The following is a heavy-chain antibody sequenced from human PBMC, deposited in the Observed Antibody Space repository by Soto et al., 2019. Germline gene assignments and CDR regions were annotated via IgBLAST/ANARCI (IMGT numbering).Heavy chain of an antibody. J-gene: IGHJ6*02. Sequence: QVQLQESGPGLMKPSETLSLSCTVSGGSISSYYWSWFRQSPGKRMEWIGYVHHSWGSSYNPSLQSRVAISLDTSKSQFSLKVTSVTATDTAVYYCARQGFGPLHGLVDVWGQGTTVTVSS. CDR2: VHHSWGS. V-gene: IGHV4-59*08. CDR1: GGSISSYY. D-gene: IGHD3-10*01. CDR3: ARQGFGPLHGLVDV.